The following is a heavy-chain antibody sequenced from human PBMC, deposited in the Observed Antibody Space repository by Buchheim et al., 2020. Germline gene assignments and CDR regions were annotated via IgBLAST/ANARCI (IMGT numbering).Heavy chain of an antibody. CDR2: IYASGTT. D-gene: IGHD2/OR15-2a*01. V-gene: IGHV4-4*07. J-gene: IGHJ4*02. Sequence: QVQLQESGPGLVKPSETLSLTCSISGDSISAYYWSWIRQPAGKGLEWIGRIYASGTTSYNPSLKSRVTMSVDTSKNQFSLKVYPVTAADTAVYYCARGSGIFDSTGHQDYYFTHWGQGTL. CDR1: GDSISAYY. CDR3: ARGSGIFDSTGHQDYYFTH.